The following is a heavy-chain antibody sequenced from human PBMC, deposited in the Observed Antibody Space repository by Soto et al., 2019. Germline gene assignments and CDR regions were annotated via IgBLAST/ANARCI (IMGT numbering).Heavy chain of an antibody. CDR2: FSGSGGSA. J-gene: IGHJ5*02. CDR1: GFTFSSYA. CDR3: AKGGSLLRYFDRPEFDP. V-gene: IGHV3-23*01. D-gene: IGHD3-9*01. Sequence: EVQLLESGGGLVQPGGSLRLSCAPSGFTFSSYAMGWVPQVPGKGLEWVSAFSGSGGSAYYAGSVRGRFTIFRDNFKNTLKLQVNSLRDEDTGVDYCAKGGSLLRYFDRPEFDPWGQGTLVTVSS.